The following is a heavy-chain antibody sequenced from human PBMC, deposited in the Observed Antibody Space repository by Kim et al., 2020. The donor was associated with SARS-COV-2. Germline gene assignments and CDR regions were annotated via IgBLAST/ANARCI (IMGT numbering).Heavy chain of an antibody. V-gene: IGHV4-59*01. J-gene: IGHJ3*02. Sequence: NPSLKSRVTISVDTSKNQFSLKLSSVTAADTAVYYCARDLMLAGTYAFDIWGQGTMVTVSS. D-gene: IGHD6-13*01. CDR3: ARDLMLAGTYAFDI.